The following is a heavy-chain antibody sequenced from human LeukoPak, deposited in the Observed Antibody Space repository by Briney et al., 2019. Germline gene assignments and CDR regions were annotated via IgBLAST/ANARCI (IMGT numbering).Heavy chain of an antibody. CDR1: GFTFSSYA. CDR2: ISGNGGTT. Sequence: GGSLSLSCAASGFTFSSYAMSWVRQAAGKGLEWVSAISGNGGTTYYADSVKGRFTISRDNSKNTLYLQMNSLRAEDTAVYYCAKPRDYYGPFAYWGQGTLVTVSS. V-gene: IGHV3-23*01. J-gene: IGHJ4*02. D-gene: IGHD3-10*01. CDR3: AKPRDYYGPFAY.